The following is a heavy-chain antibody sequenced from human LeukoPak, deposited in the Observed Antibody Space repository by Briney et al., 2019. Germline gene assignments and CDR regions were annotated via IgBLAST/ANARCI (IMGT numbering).Heavy chain of an antibody. CDR2: ISGSGGST. Sequence: GGSLRLSCAASGFTFNSYAMSWVCQAPGKGLEWVSAISGSGGSTYYADSVKGRFTISRDNSKNTLYLQMSSLRAEDTAVYYCAKGGRWLHCDYWGQGTLVTVSS. J-gene: IGHJ4*02. CDR3: AKGGRWLHCDY. V-gene: IGHV3-23*01. D-gene: IGHD5-24*01. CDR1: GFTFNSYA.